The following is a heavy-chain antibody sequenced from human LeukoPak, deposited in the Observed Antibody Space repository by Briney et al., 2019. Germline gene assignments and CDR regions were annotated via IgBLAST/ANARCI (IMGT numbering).Heavy chain of an antibody. CDR2: IRSTGDYI. J-gene: IGHJ4*02. D-gene: IGHD6-13*01. Sequence: GGSLRLSCAGSGDGFTRHTMNWVRRAPGKGLEWISYIRSTGDYIYYADSVKGRFTISRDNARTSVYLQMNSLRVEDTAIYYCAREYDSRARFDSWGQRTLVTVSS. CDR3: AREYDSRARFDS. CDR1: GDGFTRHT. V-gene: IGHV3-21*05.